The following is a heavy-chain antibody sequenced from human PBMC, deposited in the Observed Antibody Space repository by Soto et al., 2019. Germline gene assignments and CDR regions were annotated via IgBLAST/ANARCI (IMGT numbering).Heavy chain of an antibody. CDR3: ARDNGPAHSSSPQKYYYSMAV. D-gene: IGHD6-6*01. CDR1: GFTFSSYG. J-gene: IGHJ6*03. V-gene: IGHV3-33*01. Sequence: QVQVVESGGGVVQPGRSLRVSCAASGFTFSSYGMHWVRQAPGKVLEWVAIIWYDVSNKYYADSVKGRFTISRDNSKNTLYLQMNSLRAEDTAVYYCARDNGPAHSSSPQKYYYSMAVWGKGTTVTVSS. CDR2: IWYDVSNK.